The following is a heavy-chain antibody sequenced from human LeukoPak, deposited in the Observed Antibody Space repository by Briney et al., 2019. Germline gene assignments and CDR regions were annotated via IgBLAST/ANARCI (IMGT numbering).Heavy chain of an antibody. CDR1: GGSFSGYY. Sequence: PSETLSLTCAVYGGSFSGYYWSWIRQPPGKGLEWIGEINHSGSTNYNPSLKSRVTISVDTSKNQFSLKLSSVTAADTAVYYCARRRRGIQLWPMTFGYWGQGTLVTVSS. D-gene: IGHD5-18*01. CDR3: ARRRRGIQLWPMTFGY. CDR2: INHSGST. J-gene: IGHJ4*02. V-gene: IGHV4-34*01.